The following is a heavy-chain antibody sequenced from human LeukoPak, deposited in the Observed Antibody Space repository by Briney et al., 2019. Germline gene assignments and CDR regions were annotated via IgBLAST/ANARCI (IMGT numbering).Heavy chain of an antibody. CDR3: AREGTGETAFDY. CDR1: GYSFTKYG. D-gene: IGHD1-1*01. CDR2: ITSYNGNT. J-gene: IGHJ4*02. V-gene: IGHV1-18*01. Sequence: ASVNVSCKASGYSFTKYGISWVRQAPGQGLEWMGWITSYNGNTNYPQKFQGRLTMTIDTSTTTAYMELRSLRSDDTAVYYCAREGTGETAFDYWGQGTLVTVSS.